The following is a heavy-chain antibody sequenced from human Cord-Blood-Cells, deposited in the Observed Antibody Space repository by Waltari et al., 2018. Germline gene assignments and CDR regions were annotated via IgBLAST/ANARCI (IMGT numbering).Heavy chain of an antibody. D-gene: IGHD1-26*01. J-gene: IGHJ4*02. CDR1: GDTFSSYA. Sequence: QVQLVQSGAEVKKPGSSVKVSCKASGDTFSSYAISWVRQAPGQGLEWLGGIIPIFGTANYAQKFQGRVTITADKSTSTAYMELSSLRSEDTAVDYCASTFSGSYYYFDYWGQGTLVTVSS. V-gene: IGHV1-69*06. CDR2: IIPIFGTA. CDR3: ASTFSGSYYYFDY.